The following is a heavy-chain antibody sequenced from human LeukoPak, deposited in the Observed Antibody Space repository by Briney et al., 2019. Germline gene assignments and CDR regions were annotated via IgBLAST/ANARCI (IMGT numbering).Heavy chain of an antibody. CDR1: GYTFTGYY. D-gene: IGHD2-15*01. J-gene: IGHJ6*02. CDR3: ARDPRLGYCSGGSCYYYYGMDV. Sequence: ASVKVSFKASGYTFTGYYMHWVRQAPGQGLEWMGWINPNSGGTNYAQKFQGWVTMTRDTSISTAYMELSRLRSDDTAVYYCARDPRLGYCSGGSCYYYYGMDVWGQGTTVTVSS. V-gene: IGHV1-2*04. CDR2: INPNSGGT.